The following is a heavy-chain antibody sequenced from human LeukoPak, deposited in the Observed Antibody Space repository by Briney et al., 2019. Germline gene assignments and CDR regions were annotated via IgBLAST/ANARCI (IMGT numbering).Heavy chain of an antibody. V-gene: IGHV4-4*07. D-gene: IGHD5-12*01. CDR2: IYTSGST. CDR3: ARGGVYSGYDLGAFDI. Sequence: SETLSLTCTVSGGSISSYYWSWIRQPAGKGLEWIGRIYTSGSTDYNPSLKSRVTMSVDTSKNQFSLKLSSVTAADTAVYYCARGGVYSGYDLGAFDIWGQGTMVTVSS. CDR1: GGSISSYY. J-gene: IGHJ3*02.